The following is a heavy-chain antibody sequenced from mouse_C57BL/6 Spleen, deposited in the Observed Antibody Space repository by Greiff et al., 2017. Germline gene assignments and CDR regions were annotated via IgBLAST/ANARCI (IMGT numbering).Heavy chain of an antibody. J-gene: IGHJ2*01. CDR1: GYAFTNYL. D-gene: IGHD1-1*01. Sequence: QVQLKQSGAELVRPGTSVKVSCKASGYAFTNYLIEWVKQRPGQGLEWIGVINPGSGGTNYNEKFKGKATLTADKSSSTAYMQLSSLTSEDSAVYFCARRAITTVVAGGYWGHGATLTVSS. CDR2: INPGSGGT. V-gene: IGHV1-54*01. CDR3: ARRAITTVVAGGY.